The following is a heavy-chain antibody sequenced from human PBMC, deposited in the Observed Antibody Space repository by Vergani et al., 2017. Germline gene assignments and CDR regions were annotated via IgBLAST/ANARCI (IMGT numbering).Heavy chain of an antibody. CDR3: ARDLAAAGTEYYYYYGMDV. CDR1: GGPFKNSA. CDR2: IIPIFGTA. V-gene: IGHV1-69*13. Sequence: QVQLVQSGAEVKKPGSSVKVSCKASGGPFKNSAFSWVRQAPGQGLEWMGRIIPIFGTANYAQKFQGRVTITADESTSTAYMELSSLRSEDTAVYYCARDLAAAGTEYYYYYGMDVWGQGTTVTVSS. D-gene: IGHD6-13*01. J-gene: IGHJ6*02.